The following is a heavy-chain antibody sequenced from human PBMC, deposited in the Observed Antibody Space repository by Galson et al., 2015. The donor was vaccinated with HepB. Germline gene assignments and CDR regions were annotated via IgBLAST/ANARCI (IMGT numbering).Heavy chain of an antibody. CDR1: GFTFSSYS. CDR3: ARDTHYYDSSGQDAFDI. CDR2: ISSSSSYI. D-gene: IGHD3-22*01. J-gene: IGHJ3*02. V-gene: IGHV3-21*01. Sequence: SLRLSCAASGFTFSSYSMNWVRQAPGKGLEWVSSISSSSSYIYYADSVKGRFTISRDNAKNSLYLQMNSLRAEDTAVYYCARDTHYYDSSGQDAFDIWGQGTMVTVSS.